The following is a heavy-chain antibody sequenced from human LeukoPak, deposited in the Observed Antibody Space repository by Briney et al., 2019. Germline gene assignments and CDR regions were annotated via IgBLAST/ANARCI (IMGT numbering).Heavy chain of an antibody. CDR3: AKASVRYLELGWFDP. V-gene: IGHV3-9*01. Sequence: GGSLRLSSAASGFSFDDYAMHWVRQAPGKGLEWVSGISWNSGNIGYADSVKGRFTISRDNAKDSLYLQMNSLRAEDTALYYCAKASVRYLELGWFDPWGQGTLVTVSS. CDR2: ISWNSGNI. CDR1: GFSFDDYA. D-gene: IGHD3-9*01. J-gene: IGHJ5*02.